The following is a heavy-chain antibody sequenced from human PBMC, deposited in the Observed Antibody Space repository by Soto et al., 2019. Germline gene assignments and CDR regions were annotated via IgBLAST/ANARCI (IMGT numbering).Heavy chain of an antibody. CDR2: EASKA. CDR1: GFTFSNYA. D-gene: IGHD1-26*01. V-gene: IGHV3-33*01. J-gene: IGHJ4*02. CDR3: ARTGSSGDY. Sequence: QVQLVESGGGVVQPGRSLRLSCAASGFTFSNYAMHWVRQAPGKGLEWVAVEASKAYYAESVKGRFTISRDNSKDTLYLQMNSLRGEDTAVYYCARTGSSGDYWGQGTLVTVSS.